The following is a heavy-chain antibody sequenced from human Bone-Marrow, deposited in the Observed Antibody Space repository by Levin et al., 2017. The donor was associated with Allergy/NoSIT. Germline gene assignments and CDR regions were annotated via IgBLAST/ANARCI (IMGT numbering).Heavy chain of an antibody. J-gene: IGHJ4*02. CDR3: AKLGGGEFWSGPR. CDR2: ISPSGDLT. V-gene: IGHV3-23*01. D-gene: IGHD3-3*01. Sequence: TGESLKISCVVSGFTFSNYAMSWVRQAPGKGLEWVSSISPSGDLTHYADSVKGRLTISRDNSKNAFYLQMNSLRAEDAAVYYCAKLGGGEFWSGPRWGQGTLVTVSS. CDR1: GFTFSNYA.